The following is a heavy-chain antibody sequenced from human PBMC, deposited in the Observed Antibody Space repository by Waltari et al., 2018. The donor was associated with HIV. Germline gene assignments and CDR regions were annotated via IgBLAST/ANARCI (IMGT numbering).Heavy chain of an antibody. Sequence: QVELVESGGGVVPPGRSLRLSCAASGLPFSSSGMPWVRRDPGMGLEWVAVISYDGSNKYYADTGKGRFTISRDNSKNTLYLQMNSLRAEDTAVYYCAKVQDTAMVRRYYYYGMDVWGQGTTVTVSS. CDR1: GLPFSSSG. CDR2: ISYDGSNK. V-gene: IGHV3-30*18. J-gene: IGHJ6*02. D-gene: IGHD5-18*01. CDR3: AKVQDTAMVRRYYYYGMDV.